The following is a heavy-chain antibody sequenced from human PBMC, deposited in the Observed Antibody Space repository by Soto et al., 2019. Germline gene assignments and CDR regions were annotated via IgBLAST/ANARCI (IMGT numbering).Heavy chain of an antibody. CDR1: GFTFSDYY. CDR3: ARTIGTGCYACPERCDR. CDR2: ISTSDSAI. D-gene: IGHD3-16*01. V-gene: IGHV3-11*01. J-gene: IGHJ5*02. Sequence: PGGPLRLSCEASGFTFSDYYLSWIRQAPGEGLEWVAYISTSDSAIYYTDSVKGRFTLSRDNPKNSMYLQLHSLRAEDTAVYYCARTIGTGCYACPERCDRWGEGTLVT.